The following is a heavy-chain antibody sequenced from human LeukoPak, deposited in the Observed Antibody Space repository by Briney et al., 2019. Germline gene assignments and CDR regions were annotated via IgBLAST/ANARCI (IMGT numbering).Heavy chain of an antibody. J-gene: IGHJ4*02. Sequence: PSENLSRRSAFDGGSYGGYYWSFTSPLPGQPLQWIGEINHSGSTNYNPSLKSRVTISVDTSKNQFSLKLSSVTAADTAVYYCARGWISSSWYAYWGQGTLVTVSS. CDR3: ARGWISSSWYAY. CDR2: INHSGST. D-gene: IGHD6-13*01. CDR1: GGSYGGYY. V-gene: IGHV4-34*01.